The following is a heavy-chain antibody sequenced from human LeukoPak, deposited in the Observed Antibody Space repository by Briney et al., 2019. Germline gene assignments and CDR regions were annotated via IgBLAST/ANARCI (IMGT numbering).Heavy chain of an antibody. CDR3: VRDGVSTIPLDY. Sequence: PGGSLRLSCAASGFTFSSYGMHWVRQAPGKGLEWVAFIQFDENDKYYADSVKGRFAISRDNAKNSLYLQMNSLRAEDTAVYYCVRDGVSTIPLDYWGQGSLVTVSS. D-gene: IGHD2-21*01. CDR1: GFTFSSYG. V-gene: IGHV3-30*02. J-gene: IGHJ4*02. CDR2: IQFDENDK.